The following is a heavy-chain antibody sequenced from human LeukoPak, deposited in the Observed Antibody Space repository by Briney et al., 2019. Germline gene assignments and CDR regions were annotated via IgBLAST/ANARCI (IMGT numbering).Heavy chain of an antibody. Sequence: PSETLSLTCTVSGGSISSYYWSWIRQPPGKGLEWIGYIYYSGSTNYNPSLKSRVTISVDTSKNQFSLKLSSVTAADTAVYYCAGKLRLGELSLYRRLGWFDPWGQGTLVTVSS. CDR1: GGSISSYY. V-gene: IGHV4-59*12. J-gene: IGHJ5*02. CDR3: AGKLRLGELSLYRRLGWFDP. CDR2: IYYSGST. D-gene: IGHD3-16*02.